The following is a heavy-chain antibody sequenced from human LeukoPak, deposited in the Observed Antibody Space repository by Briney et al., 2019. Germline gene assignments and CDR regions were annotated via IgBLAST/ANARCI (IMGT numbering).Heavy chain of an antibody. CDR3: AKDSDKRHTPLVVVSDY. CDR2: ISYDGSNK. Sequence: GGSLRLSCAASGFTFSSYGMHWVRQAPGKGLEWVAVISYDGSNKYYADSVKGRFTISRDNSKNTLYLQMNSLRAEDTAVYYCAKDSDKRHTPLVVVSDYWGQGTLVTVSS. J-gene: IGHJ4*02. D-gene: IGHD3-22*01. V-gene: IGHV3-30*18. CDR1: GFTFSSYG.